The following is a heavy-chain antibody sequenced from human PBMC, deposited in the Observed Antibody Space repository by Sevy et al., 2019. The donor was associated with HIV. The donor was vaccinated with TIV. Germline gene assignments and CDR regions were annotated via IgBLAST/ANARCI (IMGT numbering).Heavy chain of an antibody. V-gene: IGHV3-30-3*01. D-gene: IGHD6-13*01. J-gene: IGHJ6*02. Sequence: GGSLRLSCAASGFTFSSYAMHWVRQAPGKGLEWVAVISYDGSNKYYADSVKGRFTISRDNSKNTLYLQMNSLGAEDTAVYYCARVEAAAGTGDYYYYGMDVWGQGTTVTVSS. CDR2: ISYDGSNK. CDR1: GFTFSSYA. CDR3: ARVEAAAGTGDYYYYGMDV.